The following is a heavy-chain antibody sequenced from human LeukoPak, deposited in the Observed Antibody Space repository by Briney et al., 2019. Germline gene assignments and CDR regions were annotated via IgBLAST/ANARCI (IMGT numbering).Heavy chain of an antibody. V-gene: IGHV4-59*01. CDR1: GGSISSYY. Sequence: SETLSLTCTVSGGSISSYYWSWIRQPPGKGLEWIGDIYYSGYTNYNPSLKSRVTISVDTSKNQFSLQLRSVTAADTAVYYCARETSQKGAHYMDVWGKGTTVTISS. CDR3: ARETSQKGAHYMDV. CDR2: IYYSGYT. D-gene: IGHD3-16*01. J-gene: IGHJ6*03.